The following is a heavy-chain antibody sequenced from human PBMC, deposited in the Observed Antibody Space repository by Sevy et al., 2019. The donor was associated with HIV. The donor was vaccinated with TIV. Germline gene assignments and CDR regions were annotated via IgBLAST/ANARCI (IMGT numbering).Heavy chain of an antibody. J-gene: IGHJ3*02. D-gene: IGHD3-16*02. Sequence: GGSLRLACAASGFTVSSNYMSWVRQAPGKGLEWVSVFYSGGSTYYADSVKGRFTISRDNSKNTVYLQMNSLRAEDTAVYYCARGGGYDYVWGSYRHPDIWGQGTMVTVSS. CDR3: ARGGGYDYVWGSYRHPDI. V-gene: IGHV3-53*01. CDR1: GFTVSSNY. CDR2: FYSGGST.